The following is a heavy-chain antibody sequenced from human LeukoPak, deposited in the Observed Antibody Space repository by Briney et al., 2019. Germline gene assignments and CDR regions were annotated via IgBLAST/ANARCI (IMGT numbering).Heavy chain of an antibody. J-gene: IGHJ4*02. D-gene: IGHD3-3*01. V-gene: IGHV3-33*01. Sequence: QPGRSLRLSCAASGFTFSSYGMHWVRQAPGKGLEWVAVIWYDGSNKYYADSVKGRFTISRDNSKNTLYLQMNSLRAEDTAVYYCARDRRGHDFWSGPVDYWGQGTLVTVSS. CDR2: IWYDGSNK. CDR1: GFTFSSYG. CDR3: ARDRRGHDFWSGPVDY.